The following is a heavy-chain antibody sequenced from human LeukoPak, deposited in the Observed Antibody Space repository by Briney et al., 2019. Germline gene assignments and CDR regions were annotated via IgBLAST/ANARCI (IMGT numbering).Heavy chain of an antibody. CDR1: GFTFSDYY. J-gene: IGHJ3*02. CDR2: ISSSGSTI. D-gene: IGHD4-17*01. Sequence: PGGSLRLSCAASGFTFSDYYMSWIRQAPGKGLEWVSYISSSGSTIYYADSVKGRFTISRDNSKNTLYLQMNSLRAEDTAVYYCAKVYDDSSDAFDIWGQGTMVTVSS. V-gene: IGHV3-11*01. CDR3: AKVYDDSSDAFDI.